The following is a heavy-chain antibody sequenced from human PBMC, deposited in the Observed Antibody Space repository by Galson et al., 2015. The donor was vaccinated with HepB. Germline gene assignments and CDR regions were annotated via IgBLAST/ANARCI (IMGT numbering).Heavy chain of an antibody. CDR3: ARDYYGSGSYGRFDP. V-gene: IGHV3-11*06. J-gene: IGHJ5*02. Sequence: LRLSCAASGITFQDYYMSWMRQAPGKGLEWVSRISSSGDCTTYADSVKGRFNISRDNAKKSLYLQMNNLRAEDTAVYYCARDYYGSGSYGRFDPWGQGTLITVSS. D-gene: IGHD3-10*01. CDR1: GITFQDYY. CDR2: ISSSGDCT.